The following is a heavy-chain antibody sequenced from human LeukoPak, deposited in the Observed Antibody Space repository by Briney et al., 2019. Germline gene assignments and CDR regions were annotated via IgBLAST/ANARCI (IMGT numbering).Heavy chain of an antibody. V-gene: IGHV3-30*18. Sequence: GRSLRLSCAASGFTFSSYGMHWVRQAPGKGLEWVAVISYDGSNKYYAVSVKGRFTISRDNSKNTLYLQMNSLRAEDTAVYYCAKGGSITSFDIWGQGTMVTVSS. D-gene: IGHD3-10*01. J-gene: IGHJ3*02. CDR1: GFTFSSYG. CDR2: ISYDGSNK. CDR3: AKGGSITSFDI.